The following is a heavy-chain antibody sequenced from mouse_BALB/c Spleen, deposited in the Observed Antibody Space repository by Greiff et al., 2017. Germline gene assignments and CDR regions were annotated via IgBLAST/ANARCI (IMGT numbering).Heavy chain of an antibody. V-gene: IGHV5-17*02. CDR3: ARGATRAMDY. CDR2: ISSGSSTI. J-gene: IGHJ4*01. Sequence: EVKVVESGGGLVQPGGSRKLSCAASGFTFSSFGMHWVRQAPEKGLEWVAYISSGSSTIYYADTVKGRFTISRDNPKNTLFLQMTSLRSEDTARYYCARGATRAMDYWGQGTSVTVSS. D-gene: IGHD3-1*01. CDR1: GFTFSSFG.